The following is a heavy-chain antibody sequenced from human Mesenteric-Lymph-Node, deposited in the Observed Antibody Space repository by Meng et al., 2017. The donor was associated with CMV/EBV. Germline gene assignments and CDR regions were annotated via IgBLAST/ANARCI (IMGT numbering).Heavy chain of an antibody. D-gene: IGHD5-18*01. CDR2: VSTHNGNT. Sequence: KASGYNFTSYDFNWVRQAPGQGLEWMGWVSTHNGNTDYAQKHQGRVTMTTDTSTSTVYMELRYLSSDDTAVYYCARDGNVDSAVAEYWGQGTLVTVSS. J-gene: IGHJ4*02. CDR3: ARDGNVDSAVAEY. CDR1: GYNFTSYD. V-gene: IGHV1-18*01.